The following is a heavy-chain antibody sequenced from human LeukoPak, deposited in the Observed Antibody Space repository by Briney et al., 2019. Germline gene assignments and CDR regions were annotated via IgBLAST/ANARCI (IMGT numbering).Heavy chain of an antibody. Sequence: SVKVSCKASGGTFSSYAISWVRQAPGQGLEWMGGIIPIFGTANYAQKFQGRVTITTDESTSTAYMELSSLRSEDTAVYYCARDPGTFYGSGSSTYWYFDLWGRGTLVTVSS. CDR1: GGTFSSYA. D-gene: IGHD3-10*01. CDR3: ARDPGTFYGSGSSTYWYFDL. V-gene: IGHV1-69*05. J-gene: IGHJ2*01. CDR2: IIPIFGTA.